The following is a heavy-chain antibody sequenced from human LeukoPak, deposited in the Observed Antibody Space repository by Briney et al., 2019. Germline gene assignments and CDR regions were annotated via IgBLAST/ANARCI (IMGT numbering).Heavy chain of an antibody. CDR1: GGTFSSYA. V-gene: IGHV1-69*04. J-gene: IGHJ4*02. CDR2: IIPILGIA. D-gene: IGHD6-19*01. CDR3: ARAYSSGWFFFDY. Sequence: ASVKVSCKASGGTFSSYAISWVRQAPGQGLEWMGRIIPILGIANYAQKFQGRVTITADKSTSTAYMELSSLRPEDMAVYYCARAYSSGWFFFDYWGQGTLVTVSS.